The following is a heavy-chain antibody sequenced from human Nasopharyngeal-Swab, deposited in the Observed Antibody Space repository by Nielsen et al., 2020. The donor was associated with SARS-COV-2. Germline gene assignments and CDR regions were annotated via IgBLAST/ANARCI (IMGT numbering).Heavy chain of an antibody. Sequence: WVRQAPGQGLEWMGWINTNTGNPTYAQGLTGRFVFSLDTSVSTAYLQISSLKAEDTAVYYCARDYYCTGGVCYPYYFDYWGQGTLVTVSS. CDR3: ARDYYCTGGVCYPYYFDY. V-gene: IGHV7-4-1*02. CDR2: INTNTGNP. D-gene: IGHD2-8*02. J-gene: IGHJ4*02.